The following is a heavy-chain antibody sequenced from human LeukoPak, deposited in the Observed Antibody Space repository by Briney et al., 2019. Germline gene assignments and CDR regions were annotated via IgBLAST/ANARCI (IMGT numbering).Heavy chain of an antibody. J-gene: IGHJ4*02. CDR3: AREADSSGWLPFDY. CDR2: IIPIFGTA. CDR1: GGTFSSYA. Sequence: ASVKVSCTASGGTFSSYAISWVRQAPGQGLEWMGGIIPIFGTANYAQKFQGRVTITADESTSTAYMELSSLRSEDTAVYYCAREADSSGWLPFDYWGQGTLVTVSS. V-gene: IGHV1-69*13. D-gene: IGHD6-19*01.